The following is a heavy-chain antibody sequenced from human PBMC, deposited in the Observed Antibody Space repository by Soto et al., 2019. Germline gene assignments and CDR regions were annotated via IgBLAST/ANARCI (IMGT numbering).Heavy chain of an antibody. CDR1: GDSISSSSYY. CDR2: IYHSGST. CDR3: AGGIAARPLGY. V-gene: IGHV4-30-2*01. Sequence: PSETPSLTCTVCGDSISSSSYYWGWIRQPPGKGLEWIGYIYHSGSTYYNPSLKSRVTISVDRSKNQFSLKLSSVTAADTAVYYCAGGIAARPLGYWGQGTLVTVSS. J-gene: IGHJ4*02. D-gene: IGHD6-6*01.